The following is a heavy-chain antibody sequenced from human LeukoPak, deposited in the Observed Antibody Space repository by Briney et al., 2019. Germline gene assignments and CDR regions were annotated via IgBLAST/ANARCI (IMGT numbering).Heavy chain of an antibody. CDR1: GFTVSSNY. D-gene: IGHD4-23*01. CDR3: ARGIGGKVVLTFDY. J-gene: IGHJ4*03. V-gene: IGHV3-53*01. CDR2: IYSGGTT. Sequence: GGSLRLSCAASGFTVSSNYMSWVRQAPGKGLEWVSVIYSGGTTYYADSVKGRFTISRDNSKNTLYLQMNILRAEDTAVYYCARGIGGKVVLTFDYWGQGTTVTVSS.